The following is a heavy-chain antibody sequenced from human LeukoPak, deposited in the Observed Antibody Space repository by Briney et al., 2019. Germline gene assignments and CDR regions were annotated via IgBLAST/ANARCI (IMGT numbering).Heavy chain of an antibody. Sequence: GGSLRLSCAASGFTFSNAWMSWVRQAPGKGLEWVGRIKSKTDGGTTDYAAPVKGRFTISRDDSKNTLYLQMNSLETEDTAVYYCTTDLPAGGYYGSSGYSFDAFDIWGQGTMVTVSS. D-gene: IGHD3-22*01. CDR3: TTDLPAGGYYGSSGYSFDAFDI. V-gene: IGHV3-15*01. CDR1: GFTFSNAW. J-gene: IGHJ3*02. CDR2: IKSKTDGGTT.